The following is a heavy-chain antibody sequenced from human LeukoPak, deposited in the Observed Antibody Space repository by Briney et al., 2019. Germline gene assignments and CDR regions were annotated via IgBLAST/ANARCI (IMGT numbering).Heavy chain of an antibody. CDR2: ISTNSAFI. CDR3: ARSKMANTGGLDY. Sequence: GGSLRLSCTASGFTFINYSMNWVRQAPGKGLEWVSSISTNSAFIYYADSVKGRFTISRDNAKNSLYLQMNSLRAEDTAVYYCARSKMANTGGLDYWGQGTLVTVSS. D-gene: IGHD5-24*01. V-gene: IGHV3-21*01. J-gene: IGHJ4*02. CDR1: GFTFINYS.